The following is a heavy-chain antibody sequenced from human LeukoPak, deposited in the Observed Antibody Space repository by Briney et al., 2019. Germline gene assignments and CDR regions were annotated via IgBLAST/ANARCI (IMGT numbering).Heavy chain of an antibody. CDR3: AKTLFDCSGGSCYEDYFDD. J-gene: IGHJ4*02. CDR1: GFTFSGYA. Sequence: GGSLRLSCAVSGFTFSGYAMSWVRQAPRKGLEWVSTISGSGDYTYYADSVKGRFSISRDNSKNTLHLQMNSLRAEETAVYYCAKTLFDCSGGSCYEDYFDDWGQGTLVTVSS. V-gene: IGHV3-23*01. D-gene: IGHD2-15*01. CDR2: ISGSGDYT.